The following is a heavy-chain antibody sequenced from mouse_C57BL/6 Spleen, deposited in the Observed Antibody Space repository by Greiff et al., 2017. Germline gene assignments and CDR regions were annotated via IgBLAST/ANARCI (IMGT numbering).Heavy chain of an antibody. CDR1: GYTFTSYW. Sequence: QVQLQQPGAELVKPGASVKLSCKASGYTFTSYWMHWVKQRPGQGLEWIGMIHPTSGSTNYNEKFKSKATLTVDKTSSTAYMQLSSLTSEDSAVYYCARVGYSNDYAMDCWGKGTSVTVA. J-gene: IGHJ4*01. D-gene: IGHD2-5*01. CDR2: IHPTSGST. V-gene: IGHV1-64*01. CDR3: ARVGYSNDYAMDC.